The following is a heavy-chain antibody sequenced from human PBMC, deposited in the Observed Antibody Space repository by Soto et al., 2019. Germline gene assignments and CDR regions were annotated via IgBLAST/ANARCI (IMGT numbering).Heavy chain of an antibody. D-gene: IGHD3-3*01. CDR1: GFTFGDFG. V-gene: IGHV3-30*18. J-gene: IGHJ4*02. Sequence: QVQLVESGGGVVQPGRSLRLSCLASGFTFGDFGMHWVRQAPGKGLEWVAALSYDESNTYYADSVKGRFTISRDISKNTLYLQINSLRPEDTAVYFCAKSGQEWPRSPDDWGQGTLVTVSS. CDR3: AKSGQEWPRSPDD. CDR2: LSYDESNT.